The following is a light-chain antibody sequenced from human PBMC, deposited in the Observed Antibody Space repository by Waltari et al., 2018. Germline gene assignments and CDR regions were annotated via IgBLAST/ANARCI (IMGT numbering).Light chain of an antibody. J-gene: IGLJ2*01. CDR1: SSDVGGHNY. CDR3: SSFRSGSTWV. CDR2: DIS. Sequence: QSALTQPASVSGSPGQSITISCTGTSSDVGGHNYVSWHQQHPGKAPKLIISDISDRHSGVSDRFSAYKSGNTASLTISGLQTEDEADYYCSSFRSGSTWVFGGGTKLTVL. V-gene: IGLV2-14*03.